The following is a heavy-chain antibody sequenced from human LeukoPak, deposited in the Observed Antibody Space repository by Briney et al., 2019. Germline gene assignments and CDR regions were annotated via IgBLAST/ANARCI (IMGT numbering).Heavy chain of an antibody. J-gene: IGHJ4*02. CDR1: GYTFTIYY. CDR2: IDPNSGGT. D-gene: IGHD6-19*01. V-gene: IGHV1-2*02. CDR3: ARDYSSSPGDY. Sequence: ASVKVSCKASGYTFTIYYILWVRQAPGQGLEWIGWIDPNSGGTNYAQKFQGRVTLTRDTSITTAYMELNRLRSDDTAVYYCARDYSSSPGDYWGQGSLVTVSS.